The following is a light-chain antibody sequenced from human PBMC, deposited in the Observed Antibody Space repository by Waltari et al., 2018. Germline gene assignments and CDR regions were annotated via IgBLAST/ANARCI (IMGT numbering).Light chain of an antibody. CDR3: QTWDNSAVV. J-gene: IGLJ2*01. CDR2: QDI. Sequence: QQKPGQSPVLVIFQDITRPSGIPERFSGSNSGNTATLTISGTQAMDEADYYCQTWDNSAVVFGGGTKLTVL. V-gene: IGLV3-1*01.